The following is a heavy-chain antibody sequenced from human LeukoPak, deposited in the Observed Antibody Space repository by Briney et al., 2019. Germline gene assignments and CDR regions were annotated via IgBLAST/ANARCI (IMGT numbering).Heavy chain of an antibody. CDR2: IYYRGST. D-gene: IGHD5-24*01. V-gene: IGHV4-59*01. Sequence: SETLSLTCTVSGGSISNYHWSWIRQPPGKGLGWIGYIYYRGSTNYNPSLESRVTISVDMSKNQFSLKLNSVTAADTAMYYCVRVQADGHSDIWGQGTMVTVSS. CDR3: VRVQADGHSDI. J-gene: IGHJ3*02. CDR1: GGSISNYH.